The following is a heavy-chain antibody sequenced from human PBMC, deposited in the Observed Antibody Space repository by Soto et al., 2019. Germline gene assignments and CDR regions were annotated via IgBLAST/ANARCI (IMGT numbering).Heavy chain of an antibody. CDR2: ISSSSSYI. V-gene: IGHV3-21*01. CDR1: GFTFSSYI. Sequence: GGSLRLPCAASGFTFSSYIMNWVRQSPGKGLEWVSSISSSSSYIYYADSVKGRFTISRDNAKNSLYLQMNSLRAEDTAVYYCARDKYYYDSSGYGYWGQGTLVTVSS. D-gene: IGHD3-22*01. J-gene: IGHJ1*01. CDR3: ARDKYYYDSSGYGY.